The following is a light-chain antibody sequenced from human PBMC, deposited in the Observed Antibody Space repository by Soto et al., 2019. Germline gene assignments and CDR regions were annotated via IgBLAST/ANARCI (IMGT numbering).Light chain of an antibody. J-gene: IGKJ4*01. CDR1: QSVLFTSNNKNY. CDR2: RTS. Sequence: DIVMTQSPDSLAVSLGERATINCKSSQSVLFTSNNKNYLSWYQQKPGQPPKLLIYRTSTRASGVPDRFSGSGSGTDFTLTITNLRAEDVALYYCQQYYRTPLTFGGGTKVDIK. CDR3: QQYYRTPLT. V-gene: IGKV4-1*01.